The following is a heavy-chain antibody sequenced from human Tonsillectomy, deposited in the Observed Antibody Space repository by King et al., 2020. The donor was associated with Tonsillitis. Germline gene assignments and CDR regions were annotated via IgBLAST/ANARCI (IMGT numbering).Heavy chain of an antibody. Sequence: QLVQSGGGLVQPGKSLRLSCVPSGFSFDDYAMHWVRQAPGKGLEWVSGIGWNSDTIAYADSVRGRFTISRDNAKNSLYLEMNSLRAEDTAFYYCGKAKYSWGAAAVGTDFDSWGQGTLVTVSS. V-gene: IGHV3-9*01. CDR2: IGWNSDTI. J-gene: IGHJ4*02. D-gene: IGHD6-13*01. CDR3: GKAKYSWGAAAVGTDFDS. CDR1: GFSFDDYA.